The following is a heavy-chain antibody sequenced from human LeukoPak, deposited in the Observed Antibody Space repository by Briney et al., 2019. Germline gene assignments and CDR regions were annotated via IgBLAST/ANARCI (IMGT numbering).Heavy chain of an antibody. D-gene: IGHD1-1*01. J-gene: IGHJ3*02. V-gene: IGHV5-51*01. CDR2: IYPGDSDT. CDR1: GYSFTSYW. CDR3: AINNQLEDAFDI. Sequence: GESLKISCKGSGYSFTSYWIGWVRQMPGRGLEWMGIIYPGDSDTRYSPSFQGQVTISSDKSISTAYLQWSTLKASDTAMYYCAINNQLEDAFDIWGQGTRVTVSA.